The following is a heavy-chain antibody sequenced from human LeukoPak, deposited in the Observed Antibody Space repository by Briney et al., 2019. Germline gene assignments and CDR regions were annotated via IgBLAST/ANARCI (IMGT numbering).Heavy chain of an antibody. Sequence: PSETQSLTCAVYGGPFGGYYWSWIRQPPGKGLEWIGEINHSGNTNYNQSLKSRVTISVDTSKNQFSLRLNSLTAADTAVYYCARGPLELSEFWSGRRNVFLDYWGQGSLVTVSS. CDR2: INHSGNT. D-gene: IGHD3-3*01. J-gene: IGHJ4*02. CDR1: GGPFGGYY. CDR3: ARGPLELSEFWSGRRNVFLDY. V-gene: IGHV4-34*01.